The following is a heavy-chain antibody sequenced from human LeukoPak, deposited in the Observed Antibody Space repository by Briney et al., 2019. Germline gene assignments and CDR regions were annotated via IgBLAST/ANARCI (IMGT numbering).Heavy chain of an antibody. J-gene: IGHJ4*02. D-gene: IGHD6-19*01. Sequence: NPSETLSLTCAVYGGSFSGYYWSWIRQPPGKGLEWIWEINHSGSTNYNPSLKSRVTISVDTSKNQCSLKLSSVTAGDTAVYYCARERQWLVHTGFDYWGQGTLVTVST. CDR1: GGSFSGYY. CDR2: INHSGST. CDR3: ARERQWLVHTGFDY. V-gene: IGHV4-34*01.